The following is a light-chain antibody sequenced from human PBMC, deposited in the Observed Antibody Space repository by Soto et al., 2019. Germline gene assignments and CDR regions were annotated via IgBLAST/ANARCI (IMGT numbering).Light chain of an antibody. J-gene: IGKJ3*01. CDR3: QQVDNFPLT. Sequence: IQMTQSPSSLSASVGDRVTITCRASQGIGNDLGWYQQKPGKAPKLLIFLASTLDSGVPSRFSGGGSGTEFTLAISSLQPEDSATYYCQQVDNFPLTFGPGTKVD. CDR2: LAS. V-gene: IGKV1-6*02. CDR1: QGIGND.